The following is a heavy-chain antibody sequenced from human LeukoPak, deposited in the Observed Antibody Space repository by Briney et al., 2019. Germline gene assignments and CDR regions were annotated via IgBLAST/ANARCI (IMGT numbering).Heavy chain of an antibody. J-gene: IGHJ4*02. CDR3: ARDRAGVAAAGSPAYYFDY. D-gene: IGHD6-13*01. V-gene: IGHV3-74*01. CDR2: INSDGSST. Sequence: PGGSLRLSCAASGFTFSSYWMHWVRQAPGKGLVWVSCINSDGSSTSYADSVKGRFTISRDNAKNTLYLQMNSLRAEDTAVYYCARDRAGVAAAGSPAYYFDYWGQGTLVTVSS. CDR1: GFTFSSYW.